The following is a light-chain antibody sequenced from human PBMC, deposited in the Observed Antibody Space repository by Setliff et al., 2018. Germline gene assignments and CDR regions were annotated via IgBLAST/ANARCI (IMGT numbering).Light chain of an antibody. Sequence: QSVLTQPPSVSGAPGQRVTISCTGSSSNIGAGHDVHWYQRVPGTAPKLLIYGNSNRPSGVPDRFSGSKSGTSASLAITGLQAEDEADYYCQSYDSSLSGWVFGGGTKVTVL. CDR3: QSYDSSLSGWV. J-gene: IGLJ3*02. CDR1: SSNIGAGHD. CDR2: GNS. V-gene: IGLV1-40*01.